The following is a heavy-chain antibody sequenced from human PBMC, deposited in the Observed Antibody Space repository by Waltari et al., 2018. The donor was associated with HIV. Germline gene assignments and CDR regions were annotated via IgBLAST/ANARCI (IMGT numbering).Heavy chain of an antibody. J-gene: IGHJ4*02. Sequence: EVQLVESGGGLVQPGGYLRLSCVASGFTFRSYSMNWVRQAPTKGLEWVSYISSSSSTMYYADSVKGRFTISRDNAKNSLYLQMNSLRDDDTAVYYCVRDWAGGDYWGQGTLVTVSS. CDR3: VRDWAGGDY. V-gene: IGHV3-48*02. D-gene: IGHD2-15*01. CDR1: GFTFRSYS. CDR2: ISSSSSTM.